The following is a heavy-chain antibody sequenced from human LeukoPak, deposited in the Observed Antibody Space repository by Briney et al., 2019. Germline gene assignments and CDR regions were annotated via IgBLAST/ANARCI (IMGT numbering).Heavy chain of an antibody. Sequence: GGSLRLSCAASGFTFSSYWMSWVRQAPGKGLGWVANIKQDGSEKYYVDSVKGRFTISRDNAKNSLYLQMNSLRAEDAAVYYCARGAGGYYFDYWGQGTLVTVSS. D-gene: IGHD1-26*01. CDR3: ARGAGGYYFDY. V-gene: IGHV3-7*01. CDR2: IKQDGSEK. J-gene: IGHJ4*02. CDR1: GFTFSSYW.